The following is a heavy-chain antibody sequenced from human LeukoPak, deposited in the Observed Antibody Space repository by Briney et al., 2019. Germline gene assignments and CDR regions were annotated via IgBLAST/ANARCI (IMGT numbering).Heavy chain of an antibody. V-gene: IGHV4-59*12. Sequence: SETLSLTCTVSGGSISSYYWSWIRQPPGKGLEWIGSIFYGGSTYYNPSLESRVTVSIATSKSQFSLNLRSVTAADTAVYYCARGRGVGAPSGYFDYWGQGTLVTVSS. J-gene: IGHJ4*02. CDR2: IFYGGST. CDR1: GGSISSYY. D-gene: IGHD1-26*01. CDR3: ARGRGVGAPSGYFDY.